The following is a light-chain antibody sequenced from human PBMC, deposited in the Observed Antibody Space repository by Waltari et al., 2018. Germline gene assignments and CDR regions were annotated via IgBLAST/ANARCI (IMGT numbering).Light chain of an antibody. Sequence: DIQMTQSPSSLSASVGDRVTITCRASQSITTYLNLYYLKPGKAPKLLVYAASSLKSGVPARFSGSGSGTDVRLTINSLQPEDFATYYCQQSYSTPYTFGQGTKLEIK. CDR1: QSITTY. CDR2: AAS. V-gene: IGKV1-39*01. J-gene: IGKJ2*01. CDR3: QQSYSTPYT.